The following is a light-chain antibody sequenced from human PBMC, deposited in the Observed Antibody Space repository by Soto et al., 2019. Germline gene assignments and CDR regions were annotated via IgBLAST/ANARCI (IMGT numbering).Light chain of an antibody. V-gene: IGKV1-8*01. CDR1: QGISSY. J-gene: IGKJ4*01. CDR2: AAS. Sequence: AIRMTQSPSSFSASTGDRLTITCRASQGISSYLAWYQQKPGKAPKLLIYAASTLQSGVPSRFSGSGSGRDFTLTISCLQSEDFVTYYCQQYYSYPLTFGGGTKVEIK. CDR3: QQYYSYPLT.